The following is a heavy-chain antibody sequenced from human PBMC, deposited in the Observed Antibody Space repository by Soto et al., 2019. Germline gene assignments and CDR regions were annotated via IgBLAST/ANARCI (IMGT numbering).Heavy chain of an antibody. CDR1: GYTFTSYA. D-gene: IGHD4-4*01. CDR3: AREDYSNYYYGMDV. CDR2: INAGNGNT. Sequence: ASVKVSCKASGYTFTSYAMHWVRQAPGQRLEWMGWINAGNGNTKYSQKFQGRVTITRDTSASTAYMELSSLRSDDTAVYYCAREDYSNYYYGMDVWGQGTTVTVSS. V-gene: IGHV1-3*01. J-gene: IGHJ6*02.